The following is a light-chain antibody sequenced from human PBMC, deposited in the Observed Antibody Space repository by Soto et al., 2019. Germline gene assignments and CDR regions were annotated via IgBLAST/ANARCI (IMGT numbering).Light chain of an antibody. J-gene: IGKJ2*01. CDR2: GTS. Sequence: EIVLTQSPGTLSLSPGESATLSCRASQSVSSRYLSWYQQKPGQAPRLLIHGTSDRATGIPDRFSGSGSGTDFTLTITSLEPEDFAVYYCQQYGRLPPYTFGQGTKLEIK. CDR3: QQYGRLPPYT. CDR1: QSVSSRY. V-gene: IGKV3-20*01.